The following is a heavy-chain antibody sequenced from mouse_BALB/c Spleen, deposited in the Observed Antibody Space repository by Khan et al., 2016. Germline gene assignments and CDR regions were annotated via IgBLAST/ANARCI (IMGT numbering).Heavy chain of an antibody. J-gene: IGHJ1*01. CDR3: ARDPFYYYGSGYWYFDV. CDR1: GYSITSGYY. D-gene: IGHD1-1*01. Sequence: VQLKESGPGLVKPSQSLSLTCSVTGYSITSGYYWNWIRQFPGNKLEWMGYISYDGSNNYNPSLKNRISITRDTSKNQFFLKLNSVTTEDTATYYCARDPFYYYGSGYWYFDVWGAGPTVTVSS. CDR2: ISYDGSN. V-gene: IGHV3-6*02.